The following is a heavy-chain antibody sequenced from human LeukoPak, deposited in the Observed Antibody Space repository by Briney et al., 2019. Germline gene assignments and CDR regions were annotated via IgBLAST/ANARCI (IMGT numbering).Heavy chain of an antibody. CDR3: AKDTVWDPNYYFDY. CDR1: GFAFSSYA. J-gene: IGHJ4*02. D-gene: IGHD4-17*01. Sequence: PGGSLRLSCAASGFAFSSYAMSWVRQAPGKGLDWVSAISGSGGSTYYADSVKGRFTISRDNSKNTLYLQMNSLRAEDTAVYYCAKDTVWDPNYYFDYWGQGTLVTVSS. V-gene: IGHV3-23*01. CDR2: ISGSGGST.